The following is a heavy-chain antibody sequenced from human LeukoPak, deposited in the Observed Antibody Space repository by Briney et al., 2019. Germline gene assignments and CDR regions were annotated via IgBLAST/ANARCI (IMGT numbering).Heavy chain of an antibody. J-gene: IGHJ4*02. CDR2: INHSGST. CDR1: GGSFSGYY. Sequence: SETLSLTCAVYGGSFSGYYWSWIRQPPGKGLEWIGEINHSGSTNYNPSLKSRVTISVDTPKNQFSLKLSSVTAADTAVYYCARSSSRYYFDYWGQGTLVTVSS. D-gene: IGHD6-13*01. V-gene: IGHV4-34*01. CDR3: ARSSSRYYFDY.